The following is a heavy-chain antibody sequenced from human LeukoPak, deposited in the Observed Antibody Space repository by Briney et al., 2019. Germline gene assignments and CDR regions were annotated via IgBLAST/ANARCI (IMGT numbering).Heavy chain of an antibody. CDR1: GSTFTSYD. CDR2: MNPNSGNT. Sequence: ASVTVSCTASGSTFTSYDINWVRQATGQGLEWMGWMNPNSGNTGYAQKFQGRVTMTRNTSISTAYMELSSLRSEDTAVYYCARVGSGYYYYGMDVWGQGTTVTVSS. V-gene: IGHV1-8*01. J-gene: IGHJ6*02. CDR3: ARVGSGYYYYGMDV.